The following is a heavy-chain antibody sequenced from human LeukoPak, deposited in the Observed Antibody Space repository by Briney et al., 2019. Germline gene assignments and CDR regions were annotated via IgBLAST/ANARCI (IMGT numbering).Heavy chain of an antibody. CDR2: IYNSGSST. J-gene: IGHJ4*02. Sequence: SETLSLTCTVSDGSISIFYWNWIRQPPGKGLEWIGYIYNSGSSTFYNPSLQSRVTISVDMSKNQFSLRLSSVTAADTAVYFCVRDRELTYWGQGILVTVSS. CDR3: VRDRELTY. CDR1: DGSISIFY. D-gene: IGHD3-10*01. V-gene: IGHV4-59*01.